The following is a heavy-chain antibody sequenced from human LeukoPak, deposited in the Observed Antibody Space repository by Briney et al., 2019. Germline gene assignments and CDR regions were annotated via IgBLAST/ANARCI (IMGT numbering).Heavy chain of an antibody. CDR2: ISYDGSNK. D-gene: IGHD3-10*01. CDR3: AKDREKDYYGSGSYTPPDY. CDR1: GFTFSSYG. Sequence: PGGSLRLSCAASGFTFSSYGMHWVRQAPGKGLEWVAVISYDGSNKYYAHSVKGRFTISRDNSKNTLYLQMNSLRAEDTAVYYCAKDREKDYYGSGSYTPPDYWGQGTLVTVSS. V-gene: IGHV3-30*18. J-gene: IGHJ4*02.